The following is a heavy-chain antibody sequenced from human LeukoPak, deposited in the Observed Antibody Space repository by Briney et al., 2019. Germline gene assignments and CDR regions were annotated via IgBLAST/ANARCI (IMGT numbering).Heavy chain of an antibody. J-gene: IGHJ4*02. Sequence: GESLKISCKGSGYSFTSYWIGWVRQMPGKGLECMGTIYPGDSDTRYSPSFQGQVTISADKSISTAYLQWSSLKASDTATYYCARRDRDVVYFDYWGQGTLVTVSS. CDR3: ARRDRDVVYFDY. CDR2: IYPGDSDT. CDR1: GYSFTSYW. D-gene: IGHD3-10*02. V-gene: IGHV5-51*01.